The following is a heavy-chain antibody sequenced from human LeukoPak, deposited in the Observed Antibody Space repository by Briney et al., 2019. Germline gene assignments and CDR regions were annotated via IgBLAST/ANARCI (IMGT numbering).Heavy chain of an antibody. CDR3: ANRGHGDSTGASDI. Sequence: PGGSLRLSCAASGFTFSSYAMSWVRQAPGKGLEWVSAISGSGGSTYYADSVKGRFTISRDNSKNTLYLQMNSLRAEDTAVYYCANRGHGDSTGASDIWGQGTMVTVSS. V-gene: IGHV3-23*01. J-gene: IGHJ3*02. CDR2: ISGSGGST. D-gene: IGHD4-17*01. CDR1: GFTFSSYA.